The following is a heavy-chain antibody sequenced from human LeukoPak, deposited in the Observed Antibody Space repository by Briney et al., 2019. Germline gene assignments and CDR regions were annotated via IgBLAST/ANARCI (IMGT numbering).Heavy chain of an antibody. V-gene: IGHV3-48*02. D-gene: IGHD4-23*01. CDR2: ISRSSSTI. CDR1: GFTFSTYS. CDR3: ARDGDGGLGSDY. Sequence: GGSLRLSCAASGFTFSTYSMNWVRQAPEKGLEWVSYISRSSSTIYYADSVKGRFTISRDNAKNSLYLQMNSLRDEDTAVYYCARDGDGGLGSDYWGQGTLVTV. J-gene: IGHJ4*02.